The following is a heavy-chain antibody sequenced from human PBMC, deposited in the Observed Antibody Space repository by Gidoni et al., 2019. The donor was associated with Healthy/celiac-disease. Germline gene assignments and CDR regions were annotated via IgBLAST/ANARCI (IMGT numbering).Heavy chain of an antibody. J-gene: IGHJ5*02. CDR2: IYWDDDK. CDR3: AHSITMVRGVIIDCWFDP. CDR1: GFSLSTSGVG. D-gene: IGHD3-10*01. Sequence: QITLKESGPTLVKPTQTLTLTCTFSGFSLSTSGVGVGWIRQPPGKALEWLALIYWDDDKRYSPSLTRRLTITKDTSKNQVVLTMTNMDPVDTATYYCAHSITMVRGVIIDCWFDPWGQGTLVTVSS. V-gene: IGHV2-5*02.